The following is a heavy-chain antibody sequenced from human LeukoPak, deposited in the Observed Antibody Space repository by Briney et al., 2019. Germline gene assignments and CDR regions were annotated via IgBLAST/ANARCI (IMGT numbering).Heavy chain of an antibody. CDR3: AEAGAAAGPTDFDY. Sequence: PGGSLRLSCAASGFTFDDYAMHWVRQAPGKGLEWVSGISWNSGSIGYADSVKGRFTISRDNAKNSLYLQMNSLRAEDTALYYCAEAGAAAGPTDFDYWGQGTLVTVSS. CDR1: GFTFDDYA. J-gene: IGHJ4*02. CDR2: ISWNSGSI. V-gene: IGHV3-9*01. D-gene: IGHD6-13*01.